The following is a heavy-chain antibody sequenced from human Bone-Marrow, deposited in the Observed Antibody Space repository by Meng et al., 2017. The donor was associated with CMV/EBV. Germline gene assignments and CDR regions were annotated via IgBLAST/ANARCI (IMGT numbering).Heavy chain of an antibody. D-gene: IGHD1-1*01. CDR3: ARVFRTGLDS. J-gene: IGHJ4*02. CDR2: ISSSSSYI. Sequence: GESLKISCAASGFTFSSYSMNWVRQAPGKGLEWVSSISSSSSYIYYADSIKGRFTISRDNAKNSLYLQMNSLRVEDTAVYYCARVFRTGLDSWGQGALVTVSS. CDR1: GFTFSSYS. V-gene: IGHV3-21*06.